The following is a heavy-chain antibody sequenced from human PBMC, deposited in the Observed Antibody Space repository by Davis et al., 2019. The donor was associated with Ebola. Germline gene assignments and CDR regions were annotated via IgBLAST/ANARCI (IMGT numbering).Heavy chain of an antibody. CDR3: ARLYGDPVDY. V-gene: IGHV4-34*01. D-gene: IGHD4-17*01. CDR2: INHSGST. Sequence: SETLSLTCAVYGGSFSGYYWSWIRQPPGKGLEWIGEINHSGSTNYNPSLKSRVTISVDTSKNQFSLKLSSVTAADTAVYYCARLYGDPVDYWGQGTLVTVSS. CDR1: GGSFSGYY. J-gene: IGHJ4*02.